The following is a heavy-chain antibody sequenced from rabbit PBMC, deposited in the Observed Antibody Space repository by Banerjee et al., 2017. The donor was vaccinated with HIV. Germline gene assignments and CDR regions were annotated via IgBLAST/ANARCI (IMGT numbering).Heavy chain of an antibody. J-gene: IGHJ4*01. CDR1: GIDFSSYYY. Sequence: QQQLEESGGGLVKPGGTLTLTCKASGIDFSSYYYMCWVRQAPGKGLEWIAYIYRDYGTTDYASWVNGRFTVSLDNAQNTVFLQMTSLTAADTATYFCARGGSTYYTGYFNLWGPGTLVTVS. CDR2: IYRDYGTT. V-gene: IGHV1S43*01. CDR3: ARGGSTYYTGYFNL. D-gene: IGHD8-1*01.